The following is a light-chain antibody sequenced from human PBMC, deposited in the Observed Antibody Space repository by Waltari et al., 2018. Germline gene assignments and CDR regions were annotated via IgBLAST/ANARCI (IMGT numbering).Light chain of an antibody. V-gene: IGKV3-20*01. Sequence: EVVLTQSPGTLSLSPGERATLSCRASQSVSKYLAWYQQRTGQAPRLLIYAASTRATGSPDRVSGSGFGTDFRLTIRRLEPEDFAVYYCQTHERLPATFGQGNKVEIK. CDR1: QSVSKY. CDR3: QTHERLPAT. J-gene: IGKJ1*01. CDR2: AAS.